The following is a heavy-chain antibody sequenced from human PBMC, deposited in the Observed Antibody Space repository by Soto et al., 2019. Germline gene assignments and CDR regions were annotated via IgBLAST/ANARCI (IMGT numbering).Heavy chain of an antibody. CDR1: GYSFTNYG. CDR3: ARDRGVAPPVAGNTHDYDYMDV. D-gene: IGHD6-19*01. J-gene: IGHJ6*03. V-gene: IGHV1-18*01. CDR2: ISAFNGNT. Sequence: QDQLVQSGAEVKKPGASVTVSCKASGYSFTNYGITWVRQAPGQGLEWMGWISAFNGNTHYAQKLQGRVTMTTDAATSTAYMELRSLRSDDTAVYYCARDRGVAPPVAGNTHDYDYMDVWGKGTTVIVSS.